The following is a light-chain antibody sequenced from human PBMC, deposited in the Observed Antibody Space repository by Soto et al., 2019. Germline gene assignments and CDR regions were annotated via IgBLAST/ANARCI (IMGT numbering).Light chain of an antibody. CDR3: SSQAGYNNFNV. CDR1: SSDVGYYNY. J-gene: IGLJ1*01. Sequence: QSVLTQPPSASGSPGQSVTISCTGTSSDVGYYNYVSWYQQHPGKAPKLMIYEVNKRPSGVPDRFSGSKSGNTASLTVSGLQAEDEADYCCSSQAGYNNFNVFGTGTKLTVL. CDR2: EVN. V-gene: IGLV2-8*01.